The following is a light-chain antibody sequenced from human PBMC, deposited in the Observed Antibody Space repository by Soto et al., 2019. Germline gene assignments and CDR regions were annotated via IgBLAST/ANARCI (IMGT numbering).Light chain of an antibody. CDR3: GTWDASLSAGV. Sequence: QSVLTQPPSVSAAPGQKVTISCSGSSSNIETNPVSWYRHLPDTVPKLLIHNDDKRPSGIPDRFSGSKSGTSATLGITGLLTGDEADYYCGTWDASLSAGVFGGGTKVTVL. J-gene: IGLJ2*01. V-gene: IGLV1-51*01. CDR2: NDD. CDR1: SSNIETNP.